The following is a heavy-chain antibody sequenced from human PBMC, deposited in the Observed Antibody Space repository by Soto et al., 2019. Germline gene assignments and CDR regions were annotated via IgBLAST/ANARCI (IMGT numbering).Heavy chain of an antibody. D-gene: IGHD1-20*01. V-gene: IGHV3-30*18. J-gene: IGHJ5*02. Sequence: QVQLVESGGGLVQPGRSLRLSCAASGFTFSSYGMHWVRQAPGKGLEWVAVISYDGSNKYYADSVKGRFTISRDNSKNTLYLQMNSLRAEDTAVYYCAKVGGYNWKVGNNWFDPWGQGTLVTVSS. CDR3: AKVGGYNWKVGNNWFDP. CDR2: ISYDGSNK. CDR1: GFTFSSYG.